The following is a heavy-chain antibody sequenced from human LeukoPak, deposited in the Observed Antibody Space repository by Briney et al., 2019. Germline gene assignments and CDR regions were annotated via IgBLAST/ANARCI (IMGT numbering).Heavy chain of an antibody. CDR2: ISWNSGSI. CDR1: GFTVSSNY. J-gene: IGHJ4*02. Sequence: GGSLRLSCAASGFTVSSNYMSWVRQAPGKGLEWVSGISWNSGSIGYADSVKGRFTISRDNAKNSLYLQMNSLRAEDMALYYCAKDQGIAAAGGYFDYWGQGTLVTVSS. D-gene: IGHD6-13*01. CDR3: AKDQGIAAAGGYFDY. V-gene: IGHV3-9*03.